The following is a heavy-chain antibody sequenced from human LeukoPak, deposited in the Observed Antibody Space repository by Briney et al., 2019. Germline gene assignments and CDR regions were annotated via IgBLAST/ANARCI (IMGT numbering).Heavy chain of an antibody. CDR1: GGSMSGGTYY. CDR3: ARPLCGGAGCLSPNAFDL. Sequence: NPSETLSLTCTVSGGSMSGGTYYWSWIRQPAGKGLEWIGRIYTSGTTNYNPSLKSRVTISLDTSKNQFSLKLTSVTAADTAVYYCARPLCGGAGCLSPNAFDLWGQGTAVTVAS. V-gene: IGHV4-61*02. J-gene: IGHJ3*01. CDR2: IYTSGTT. D-gene: IGHD2-21*01.